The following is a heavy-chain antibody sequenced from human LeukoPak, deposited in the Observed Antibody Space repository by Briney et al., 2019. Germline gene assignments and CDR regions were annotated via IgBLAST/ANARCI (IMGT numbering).Heavy chain of an antibody. V-gene: IGHV1-8*01. CDR3: ARGRGDYVWNQHDY. CDR1: GYTLTSYD. Sequence: ASVKVSCKASGYTLTSYDINWVRQATGQGLEWMGWMNPNSGNTGYAQKFQGRVTMTRNTSISTAYMELSSLRSEDTAVYYCARGRGDYVWNQHDYWGQGTLVTVSS. CDR2: MNPNSGNT. J-gene: IGHJ4*02. D-gene: IGHD3-16*01.